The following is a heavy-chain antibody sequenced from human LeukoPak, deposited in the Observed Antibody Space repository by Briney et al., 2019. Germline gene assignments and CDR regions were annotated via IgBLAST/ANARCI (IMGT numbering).Heavy chain of an antibody. D-gene: IGHD2-21*01. CDR2: IYTSGST. Sequence: SQTLSLTCTASGGTISSGSYYWSRIPQPAGKGLEWIGRIYTSGSTNYNPSLKSRVTISVDTSKNQFSLKLSSVTAADTAVYYCARADFGGKSDYWGQGTLVTVSS. J-gene: IGHJ4*02. CDR1: GGTISSGSYY. CDR3: ARADFGGKSDY. V-gene: IGHV4-61*02.